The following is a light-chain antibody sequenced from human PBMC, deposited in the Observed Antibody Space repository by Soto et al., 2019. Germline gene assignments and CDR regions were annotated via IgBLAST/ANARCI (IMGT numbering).Light chain of an antibody. Sequence: QSVLTQPPSVSGAPGQRVTISCIGSSSNIGAGYDVHWYQQPPGTAPKLLIYDNNNRPSGVPDRFSGSKSGTSASLAITGLQTEDEADYYCQSYDSSLSGSIFGGGTKVTVL. J-gene: IGLJ2*01. CDR3: QSYDSSLSGSI. CDR2: DNN. CDR1: SSNIGAGYD. V-gene: IGLV1-40*01.